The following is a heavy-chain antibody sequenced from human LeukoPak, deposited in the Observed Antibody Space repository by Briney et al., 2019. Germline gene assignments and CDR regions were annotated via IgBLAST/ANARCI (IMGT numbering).Heavy chain of an antibody. J-gene: IGHJ3*02. V-gene: IGHV4-34*01. CDR3: ARHSLPRLYYYDSSGSRNAFDI. D-gene: IGHD3-22*01. Sequence: SETLSLTCAVYGGSFSGYYWSWIRQPPGKGLEWIGEINHSGSTNYNPSLKSRVTISVDTSKNQFSLKLSSVTAADTAVYYCARHSLPRLYYYDSSGSRNAFDIWGQGTMVTVSS. CDR1: GGSFSGYY. CDR2: INHSGST.